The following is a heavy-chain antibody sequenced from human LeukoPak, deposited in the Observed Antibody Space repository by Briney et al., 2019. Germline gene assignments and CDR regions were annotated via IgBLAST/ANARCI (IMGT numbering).Heavy chain of an antibody. CDR1: GGSISSYY. CDR3: ARDPLSQGWFDP. V-gene: IGHV4-59*01. CDR2: IYYSRST. J-gene: IGHJ5*02. Sequence: PSETLSLTCTVSGGSISSYYWSWIRQPPGKGLEWIGYIYYSRSTNYNPSLKSRVTISVDTSKNQFSLKLSSVTAADTAVYYCARDPLSQGWFDPWGQGTLVTVSS. D-gene: IGHD3-3*02.